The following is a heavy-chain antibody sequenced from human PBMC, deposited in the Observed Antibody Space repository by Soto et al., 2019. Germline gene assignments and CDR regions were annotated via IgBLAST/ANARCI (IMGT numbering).Heavy chain of an antibody. J-gene: IGHJ4*02. CDR3: ARLYGDKTYDGFDY. CDR2: ISSSSSYI. CDR1: GFTFSSYS. Sequence: GGSLRLSCAASGFTFSSYSMNWVRQAPGKGLEWVSSISSSSSYIYYADSVKGRFTISRDNAKNSLYLQMNSLRAEDTAVYYCARLYGDKTYDGFDYWGQGTLVTVSS. V-gene: IGHV3-21*01. D-gene: IGHD4-17*01.